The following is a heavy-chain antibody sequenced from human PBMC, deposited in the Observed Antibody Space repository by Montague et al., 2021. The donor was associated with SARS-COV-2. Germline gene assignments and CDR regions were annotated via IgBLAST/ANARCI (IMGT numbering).Heavy chain of an antibody. CDR2: ISSSGSTI. CDR3: ARERAAAGTSFDY. CDR1: GFTFSSYE. Sequence: SLRLSCAASGFTFSSYEMNWVRQAPGKGLEWVSYISSSGSTIYYADSVKGRFTISRDNAKNSLYLQMNSLRAEDTAVYYCARERAAAGTSFDYWGQGTLVTVSS. D-gene: IGHD6-13*01. J-gene: IGHJ4*02. V-gene: IGHV3-48*03.